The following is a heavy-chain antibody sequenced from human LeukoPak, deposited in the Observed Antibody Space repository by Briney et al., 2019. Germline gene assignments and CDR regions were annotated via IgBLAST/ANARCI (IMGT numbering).Heavy chain of an antibody. V-gene: IGHV4-59*02. J-gene: IGHJ6*01. Sequence: ETESLICTVSGGSVTSYYWSWIRQPPGKGLEWIGYIHYSGDTKYNPSLMSRVTISVDTSKNQLSLKLTSVTAADTAVYYCARDQGSSLGMDVWGQGTPVTVSS. D-gene: IGHD6-13*01. CDR2: IHYSGDT. CDR3: ARDQGSSLGMDV. CDR1: GGSVTSYY.